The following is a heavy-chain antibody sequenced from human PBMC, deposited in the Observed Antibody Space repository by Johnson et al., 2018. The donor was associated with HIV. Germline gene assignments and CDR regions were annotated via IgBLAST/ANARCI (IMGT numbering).Heavy chain of an antibody. Sequence: VQLVESGGGVVQPGRSLRLSCAASGFTFSSYAMHWVRQAPGKGLAWVSAISGSGGSTYYADSVKGRFTISSDNSKNTLYLQMNSLRAEDTAVYYCAKERGYSYGRGAFDIWGQGTMVTVSS. D-gene: IGHD5-18*01. J-gene: IGHJ3*02. CDR2: ISGSGGST. V-gene: IGHV3-23*04. CDR1: GFTFSSYA. CDR3: AKERGYSYGRGAFDI.